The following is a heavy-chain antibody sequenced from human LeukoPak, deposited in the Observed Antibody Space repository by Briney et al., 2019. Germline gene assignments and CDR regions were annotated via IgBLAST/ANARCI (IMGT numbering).Heavy chain of an antibody. CDR1: GFTFSSYS. CDR2: ISSSSSYI. D-gene: IGHD3-22*01. V-gene: IGHV3-21*01. J-gene: IGHJ4*02. CDR3: ATRDSSGYYYRFDY. Sequence: PGGSLRLSCAASGFTFSSYSMNWVRQAPGKGLEWVSSISSSSSYIYYADSVKGRFTISRDNAKNSLYLQMNSLRAEDTAVYYCATRDSSGYYYRFDYWGQGTLVTVSS.